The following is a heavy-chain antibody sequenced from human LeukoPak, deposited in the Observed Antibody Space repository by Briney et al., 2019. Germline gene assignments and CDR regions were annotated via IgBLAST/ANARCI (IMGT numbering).Heavy chain of an antibody. CDR2: INPSGGST. V-gene: IGHV1-46*01. D-gene: IGHD3-10*01. CDR1: AYTFTSYY. CDR3: ARAYGSGSYTLLFFDY. Sequence: ASVKVSCKASAYTFTSYYMHWVRQAPGQGLEWMGIINPSGGSTSYAQKFQGRVTMTRDTSTSTVYMELSSLRSEDTAVYYCARAYGSGSYTLLFFDYWGQGTLVTVSS. J-gene: IGHJ4*02.